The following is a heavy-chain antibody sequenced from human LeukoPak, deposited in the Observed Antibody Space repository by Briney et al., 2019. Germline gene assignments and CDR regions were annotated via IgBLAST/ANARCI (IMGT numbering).Heavy chain of an antibody. CDR1: GFTFSSYS. V-gene: IGHV3-21*06. D-gene: IGHD6-13*01. Sequence: GRSLRLSCAASGFTFSSYSMNWVRQAPGKGLEWVSSISSSSSYIYYADSVKGRFTLSRDNAKNSLYLQMNSLRAEDTAVYYCARDRQQQLVGTAFDIWGQGTMVTVSS. J-gene: IGHJ3*02. CDR3: ARDRQQQLVGTAFDI. CDR2: ISSSSSYI.